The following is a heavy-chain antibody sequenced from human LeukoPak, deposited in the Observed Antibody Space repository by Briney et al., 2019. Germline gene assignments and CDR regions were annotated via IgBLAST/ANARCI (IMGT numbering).Heavy chain of an antibody. CDR2: INPNSGGT. D-gene: IGHD6-13*01. V-gene: IGHV1-2*02. CDR1: GYTFTGYY. CDR3: ARDLAAAGTSIGFDP. J-gene: IGHJ5*02. Sequence: ASVKVSCKASGYTFTGYYMHWVRQVPGQGLEWMGWINPNSGGTNYAQKFQGRVTMTRDTSISTAYMELSRLRADDTAVYYCARDLAAAGTSIGFDPWGQGTLVTVSS.